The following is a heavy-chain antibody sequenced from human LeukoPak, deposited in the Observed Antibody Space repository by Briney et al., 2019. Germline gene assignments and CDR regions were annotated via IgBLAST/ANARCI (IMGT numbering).Heavy chain of an antibody. CDR3: ARELGSYSYGYGG. J-gene: IGHJ4*02. CDR2: INPNSGGT. Sequence: ASVKVSCKASGYTFNNYDINWVRQAPGQGLEWMGWINPNSGGTNYAQKFQGRVTMTRDTSISTAYMELSRLRSDDTAVYYCARELGSYSYGYGGWGQGTLVTVSS. CDR1: GYTFNNYD. V-gene: IGHV1-2*02. D-gene: IGHD5-18*01.